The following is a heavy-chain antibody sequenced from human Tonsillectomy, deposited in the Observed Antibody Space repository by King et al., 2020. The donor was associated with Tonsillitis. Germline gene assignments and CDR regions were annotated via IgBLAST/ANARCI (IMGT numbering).Heavy chain of an antibody. Sequence: VQLVESGGGVVQPGRSLRLSCAASRFTFSSYAMHWVRQAPGKGLEWVAVLSYDGSNKYYADSVKGRFTISSDNSKKTMYLQMNSLRAEDTAVYYCARDGDSWSDVYNPYFDYWGQGTLVTVSS. J-gene: IGHJ4*02. V-gene: IGHV3-30-3*01. CDR2: LSYDGSNK. CDR3: ARDGDSWSDVYNPYFDY. D-gene: IGHD5-24*01. CDR1: RFTFSSYA.